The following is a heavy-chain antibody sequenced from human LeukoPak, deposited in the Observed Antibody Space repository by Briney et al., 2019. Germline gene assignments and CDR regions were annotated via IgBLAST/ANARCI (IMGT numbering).Heavy chain of an antibody. Sequence: GGSLRLSCAPPRFTFSRYEMNCVRQAPGKGLEWVSYISSSGSTIYYADSVKGRSPISRDNAKNSLYLQMTSLKAKDRPVYYVAVLGITMVGGVWGKGTTVTISS. D-gene: IGHD3-10*02. J-gene: IGHJ6*04. CDR1: RFTFSRYE. V-gene: IGHV3-48*03. CDR2: ISSSGSTI. CDR3: AVLGITMVGGV.